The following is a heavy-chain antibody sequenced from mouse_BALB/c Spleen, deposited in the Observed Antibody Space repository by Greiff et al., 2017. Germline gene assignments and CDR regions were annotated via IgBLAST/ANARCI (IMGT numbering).Heavy chain of an antibody. CDR1: GFNIKDTY. Sequence: EVQLQESGAELVKPGASVKLSCTASGFNIKDTYMHWVKQRPEQGLEWIGRIDPANGNTKYDPKFQGKATITADTSSNTAYLQLSSLTSEDTAVYYCARCPYDYYAMDYWGQGTSVTVSS. J-gene: IGHJ4*01. CDR2: IDPANGNT. V-gene: IGHV14-3*02. CDR3: ARCPYDYYAMDY. D-gene: IGHD6-5*01.